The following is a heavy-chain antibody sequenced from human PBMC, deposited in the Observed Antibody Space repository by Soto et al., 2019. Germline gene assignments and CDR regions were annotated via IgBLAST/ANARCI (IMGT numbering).Heavy chain of an antibody. CDR2: ISYDGVKT. D-gene: IGHD5-12*01. CDR3: VSRLVSTISYYGTDV. CDR1: GFTFSRYA. J-gene: IGHJ6*02. V-gene: IGHV3-30-3*01. Sequence: QVQLVESGGGVVQPGRSLRLSCAASGFTFSRYAMHWVRQAPGKGLEWLAFISYDGVKTENADSVKGRFSISRDNSKNTLYLQMSSLTAEDTAVYYCVSRLVSTISYYGTDVWGQGTTVTVSS.